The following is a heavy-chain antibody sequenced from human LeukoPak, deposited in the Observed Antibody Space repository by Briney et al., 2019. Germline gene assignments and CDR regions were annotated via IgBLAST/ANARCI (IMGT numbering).Heavy chain of an antibody. D-gene: IGHD5-18*01. Sequence: ASVKVSCKAFGYTFTSYGISWVRQAPGQGLEWMGWISAYNGNTNYAQKLQGRVTMTTDTSTSTAYMELRSLRSDDTAVYYCARVIVKRYTAMARYDYWGQGTLVTVSS. CDR3: ARVIVKRYTAMARYDY. CDR2: ISAYNGNT. CDR1: GYTFTSYG. J-gene: IGHJ4*02. V-gene: IGHV1-18*01.